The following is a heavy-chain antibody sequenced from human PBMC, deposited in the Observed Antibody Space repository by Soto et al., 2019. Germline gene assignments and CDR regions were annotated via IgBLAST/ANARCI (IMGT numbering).Heavy chain of an antibody. CDR1: GFSVTANY. J-gene: IGHJ6*02. Sequence: EVQVVESGGGLIQPGGSLRLSCEVSGFSVTANYMSWVRQAPEKGLEWVSVIYSGGSTYYVDSVKGRFSISRDISKNTLYLQMNSLRAEDTAVYYCAKDIGMTTYYYYGMDVWGQGTTVRLL. CDR2: IYSGGST. V-gene: IGHV3-53*01. D-gene: IGHD4-4*01. CDR3: AKDIGMTTYYYYGMDV.